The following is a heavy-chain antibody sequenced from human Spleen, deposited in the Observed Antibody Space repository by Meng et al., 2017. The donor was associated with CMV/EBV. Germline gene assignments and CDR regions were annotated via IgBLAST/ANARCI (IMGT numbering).Heavy chain of an antibody. CDR1: GGSISRGDYY. CDR2: IYYRGST. V-gene: IGHV4-30-4*08. CDR3: ASVFGRDYPDS. J-gene: IGHJ4*02. Sequence: VQLQVSGPGLVKPSQTLSLTCTVSGGSISRGDYYWSWIRQPPGKGLEWIGHIYYRGSTYYNPSLKSRLTISVDTSKYQFSLELSSVTAADTAVYYCASVFGRDYPDSWGRGTLVTVSS. D-gene: IGHD2-8*01.